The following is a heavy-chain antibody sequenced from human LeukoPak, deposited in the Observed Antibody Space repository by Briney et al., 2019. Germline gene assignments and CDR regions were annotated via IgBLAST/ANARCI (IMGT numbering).Heavy chain of an antibody. Sequence: GGSLRLSCAASGFTFSRYSMNWVRQAPGKGLEWVSSISSSSSYIYYADSVKGRFTISRDNAKNSLYLQMNSLRAEDTAVYYCARDLGGGWFDPWGQGTLVTVSS. D-gene: IGHD6-25*01. CDR1: GFTFSRYS. CDR3: ARDLGGGWFDP. V-gene: IGHV3-21*01. J-gene: IGHJ5*02. CDR2: ISSSSSYI.